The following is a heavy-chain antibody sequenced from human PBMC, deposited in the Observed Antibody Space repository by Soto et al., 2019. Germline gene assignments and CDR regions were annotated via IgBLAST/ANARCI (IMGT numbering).Heavy chain of an antibody. Sequence: SETLSLTCTVSGDSISAYSWSWVRQPPGKGLEWIGNIHYNGNTKYNPSLKSRVTMSVDTSKNQFSLNLSSVTAADTAAYYCARGTFRGYSYGYYFDYWGQGALVTVSS. CDR2: IHYNGNT. CDR1: GDSISAYS. CDR3: ARGTFRGYSYGYYFDY. V-gene: IGHV4-59*12. D-gene: IGHD5-18*01. J-gene: IGHJ4*02.